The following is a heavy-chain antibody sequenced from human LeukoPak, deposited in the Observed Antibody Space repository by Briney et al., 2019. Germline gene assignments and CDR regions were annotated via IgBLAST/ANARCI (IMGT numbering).Heavy chain of an antibody. D-gene: IGHD3-3*01. CDR1: GGTFSSYA. CDR3: ARGPEEARVA. Sequence: ASVKVSCKASGGTFSSYAISWVRQAPGQGLEWMGGITPIFGTANYAQKFQGRVTITADESTSTAYMELSSLRSEDTAVYYCARGPEEARVAWGQGTLVTVSS. V-gene: IGHV1-69*01. J-gene: IGHJ4*02. CDR2: ITPIFGTA.